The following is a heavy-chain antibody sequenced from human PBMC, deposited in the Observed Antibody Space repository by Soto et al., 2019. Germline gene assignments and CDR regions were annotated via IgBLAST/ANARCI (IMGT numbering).Heavy chain of an antibody. D-gene: IGHD2-2*02. Sequence: GESLKSSCKGSGYSFTSYWIGWVRQMPGKGLEWMGIIYPGDSDTRYSPSFQGQVTISADKSISTAYLQWSSLKASDTAMYYCARHISRYCSSTSCYTPTWYYGMDVWGQGTTVTVYS. V-gene: IGHV5-51*01. J-gene: IGHJ6*02. CDR1: GYSFTSYW. CDR2: IYPGDSDT. CDR3: ARHISRYCSSTSCYTPTWYYGMDV.